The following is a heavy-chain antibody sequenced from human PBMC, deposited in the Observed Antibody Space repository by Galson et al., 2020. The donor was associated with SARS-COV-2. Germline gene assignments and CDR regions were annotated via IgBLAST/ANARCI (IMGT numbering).Heavy chain of an antibody. Sequence: SQTLSLTCTVSGGSISSSGYYWNWIRQHPGKGLEWIGYIFYSGSTNYNPSLRSRVTISIDTSENQFSLMLSSVTAADTAVYYCARGRSGSYYNWFDPGGQGTLVTVSS. V-gene: IGHV4-31*03. CDR1: GGSISSSGYY. CDR2: IFYSGST. J-gene: IGHJ5*02. D-gene: IGHD1-26*01. CDR3: ARGRSGSYYNWFDP.